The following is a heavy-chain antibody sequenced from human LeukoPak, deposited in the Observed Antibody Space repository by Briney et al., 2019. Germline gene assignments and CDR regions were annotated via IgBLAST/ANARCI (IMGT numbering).Heavy chain of an antibody. J-gene: IGHJ3*02. CDR2: ISYDGGKK. V-gene: IGHV3-30*03. CDR1: GFTFSSHD. Sequence: GGSLRLSCAASGFTFSSHDMHWVRQAPGKGLEWVAIISYDGGKKDYVDSVKGRFTISRDNSKNTLYLQMNSLRTEDRAVYYCARDGGIAVAGDAFDIWGQGTMVTVSS. CDR3: ARDGGIAVAGDAFDI. D-gene: IGHD6-19*01.